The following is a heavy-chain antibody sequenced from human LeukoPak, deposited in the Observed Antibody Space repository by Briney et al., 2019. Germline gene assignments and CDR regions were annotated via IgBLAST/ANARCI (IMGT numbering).Heavy chain of an antibody. Sequence: SQTLSLTCTVSGVSISSGGYCWSWIRQHPGKGLEWIGYIYYRGNTYYNPSLKSRVTMSVDTSKNRFSLKLSSVTAADTAVYFCARGGNSAYYPFDFWGQGTLVTVSS. CDR2: IYYRGNT. J-gene: IGHJ4*02. CDR3: ARGGNSAYYPFDF. CDR1: GVSISSGGYC. V-gene: IGHV4-31*03. D-gene: IGHD3-22*01.